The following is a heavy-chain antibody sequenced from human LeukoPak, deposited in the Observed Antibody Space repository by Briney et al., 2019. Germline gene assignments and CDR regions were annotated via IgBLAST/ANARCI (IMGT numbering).Heavy chain of an antibody. CDR3: ARDRDIVVVPAAYNDY. Sequence: KPGGSLRLSCAASGFTFSSYSMNWVRQAPGKGLEWVSYISSSSSYIYYADSVKGRFTISRDNAKNSLYLQMNSLRAEDTAVYYCARDRDIVVVPAAYNDYWGQGTLVTVSS. D-gene: IGHD2-2*01. CDR1: GFTFSSYS. V-gene: IGHV3-21*01. CDR2: ISSSSSYI. J-gene: IGHJ4*02.